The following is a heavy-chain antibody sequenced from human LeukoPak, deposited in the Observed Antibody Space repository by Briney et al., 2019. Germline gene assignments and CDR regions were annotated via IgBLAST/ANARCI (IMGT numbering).Heavy chain of an antibody. Sequence: SQTLSLTCTVSGGSISSGSYYWSWIRQPAGKGLEWIGRIYTSRSTNYDPSLKSRVTISVDTSKNRFSLKLSSVTAADTAVYYCARDRDLYYYYYYMDVWGKGTTVTVSS. J-gene: IGHJ6*03. CDR3: ARDRDLYYYYYYMDV. CDR2: IYTSRST. V-gene: IGHV4-61*02. CDR1: GGSISSGSYY.